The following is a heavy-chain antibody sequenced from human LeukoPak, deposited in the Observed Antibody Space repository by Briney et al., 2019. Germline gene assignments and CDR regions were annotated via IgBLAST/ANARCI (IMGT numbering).Heavy chain of an antibody. V-gene: IGHV4-39*07. D-gene: IGHD4-23*01. CDR1: GGSISSSSYY. CDR3: AREGGDYGGNSQFWYFDL. CDR2: IYYSGST. J-gene: IGHJ2*01. Sequence: PSETLSLTCTVSGGSISSSSYYWGWIRQPPGKGLNWIGSIYYSGSTYYNPSLKSRFTISVDTSKNQFSLKLSSVTAADTAVYYCAREGGDYGGNSQFWYFDLWGRGTLVTVSS.